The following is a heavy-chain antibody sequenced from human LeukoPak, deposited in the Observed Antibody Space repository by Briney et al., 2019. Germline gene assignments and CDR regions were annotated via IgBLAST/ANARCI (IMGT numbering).Heavy chain of an antibody. CDR3: ARDWGHHSLVATIPAYYYYGMDV. Sequence: GGSLRLSCAASGFTFSSYWMHWVRQAPGKGLVWVSRINSDGSSTSYADSVKGRFTISRDNAKNTLYLQMNSLRAEDTAVYYCARDWGHHSLVATIPAYYYYGMDVWGQGTTVTVSS. D-gene: IGHD5-12*01. CDR1: GFTFSSYW. J-gene: IGHJ6*02. V-gene: IGHV3-74*01. CDR2: INSDGSST.